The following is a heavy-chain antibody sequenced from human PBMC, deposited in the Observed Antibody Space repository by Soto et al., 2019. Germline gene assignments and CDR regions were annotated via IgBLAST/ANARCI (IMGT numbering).Heavy chain of an antibody. CDR2: INHSGST. J-gene: IGHJ6*02. CDR3: ARDTMVRGVAPYYYYYYGMDV. D-gene: IGHD3-10*01. CDR1: GGSFSGYY. Sequence: PSETLSLTCAVYGGSFSGYYWSWIRQPPGKGPEWIGEINHSGSTNYNPSLKSRVTISVDTSKNQFSLKLSSVTAADTAVYYCARDTMVRGVAPYYYYYYGMDVWGQGTTVTVSS. V-gene: IGHV4-34*01.